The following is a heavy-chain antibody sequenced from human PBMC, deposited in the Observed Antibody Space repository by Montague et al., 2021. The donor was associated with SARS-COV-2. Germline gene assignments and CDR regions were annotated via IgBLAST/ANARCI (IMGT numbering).Heavy chain of an antibody. CDR3: ARDADYDFWSGFLRYKWFDP. CDR1: GGSLSGYY. J-gene: IGHJ5*02. Sequence: SETLSLTCAVYGGSLSGYYCAWIRQTPAKGLEWIGEINHSGSTNYNPSLKSRLTISMDTSKKQFSLKLNSMTAADTAVYYCARDADYDFWSGFLRYKWFDPWGLGTPVTVSS. CDR2: INHSGST. V-gene: IGHV4-34*01. D-gene: IGHD3-3*01.